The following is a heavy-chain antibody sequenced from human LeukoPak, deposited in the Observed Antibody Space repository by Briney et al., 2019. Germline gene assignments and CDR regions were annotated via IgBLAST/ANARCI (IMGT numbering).Heavy chain of an antibody. CDR2: ISSISSYI. Sequence: TGGSLRLSCAASGFTFSSYSLNWVRQAPGKGLEWVSSISSISSYIYYADSVKGRFTISRDNAKNSLYLQMNSLRAEDTAVYYCARGPNYYDSSGYYSEYWGQGTQVTVSS. V-gene: IGHV3-21*01. D-gene: IGHD3-22*01. CDR3: ARGPNYYDSSGYYSEY. CDR1: GFTFSSYS. J-gene: IGHJ4*02.